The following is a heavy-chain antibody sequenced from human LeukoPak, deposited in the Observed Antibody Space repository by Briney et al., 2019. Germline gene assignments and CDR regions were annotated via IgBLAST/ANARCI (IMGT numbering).Heavy chain of an antibody. Sequence: GESLRLSCAASGFSFKTHSMNWVRQAPGKGLEWISYITPSGVATYADSVHGRFILSRDNDKESVHLQMFRLKVEDTAVYFCTRDGEYSGFDFDYWGQRVLVIVSS. CDR1: GFSFKTHS. CDR2: ITPSGVA. V-gene: IGHV3-21*01. J-gene: IGHJ4*02. D-gene: IGHD5-12*01. CDR3: TRDGEYSGFDFDY.